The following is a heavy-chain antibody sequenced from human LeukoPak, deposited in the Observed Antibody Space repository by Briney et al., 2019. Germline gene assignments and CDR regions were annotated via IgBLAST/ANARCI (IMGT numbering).Heavy chain of an antibody. Sequence: GGSLRLSCAASGLTFSRDAMSWVRQAPGKGLEWVSAISGSGGSTCYADSVKGRFTISRDNSKNTLYLQMNSLRAEDTAVYYCAKQFSFTMIVVVGYFDYWGQGTLVTVSS. D-gene: IGHD3-22*01. CDR1: GLTFSRDA. CDR2: ISGSGGST. V-gene: IGHV3-23*01. CDR3: AKQFSFTMIVVVGYFDY. J-gene: IGHJ4*02.